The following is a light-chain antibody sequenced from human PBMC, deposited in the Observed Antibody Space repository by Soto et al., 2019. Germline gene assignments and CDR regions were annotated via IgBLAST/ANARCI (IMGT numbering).Light chain of an antibody. V-gene: IGKV1-27*01. CDR3: QQYNSYWT. CDR2: AAS. Sequence: DLQMTQSPSSLSSSLGDRVTITCRASQGISNYLAWYQQKPGKVPKLLIYAASTLQSGVPSRFSGSGSGTHFTLTISSLQPDDFATYYCQQYNSYWTFGQGTKVDI. J-gene: IGKJ1*01. CDR1: QGISNY.